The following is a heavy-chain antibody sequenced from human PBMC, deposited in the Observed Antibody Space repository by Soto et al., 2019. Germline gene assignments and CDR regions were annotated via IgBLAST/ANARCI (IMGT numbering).Heavy chain of an antibody. CDR1: GFTLSGYA. CDR2: ISSNGVGT. CDR3: ARRARPDFYYMDF. Sequence: PGGSLRLSCAASGFTLSGYAMDWVRQAPGKGLEYVSGISSNGVGTYYANSVQGRFTISRDNSKNTVYLQMGSLRPEDMAVYYCARRARPDFYYMDFWGKGTTVTVS. D-gene: IGHD6-6*01. V-gene: IGHV3-64*01. J-gene: IGHJ6*03.